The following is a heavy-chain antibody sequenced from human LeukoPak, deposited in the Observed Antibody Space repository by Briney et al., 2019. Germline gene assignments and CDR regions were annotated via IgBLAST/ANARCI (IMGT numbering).Heavy chain of an antibody. Sequence: GASVKVSCKASGYTFTFYYMGWVRQAPGQGLEWLGWINPNSGGTNYAQKFKGRVTMTRDTSISTAYMDLSRLRSDDTAVYYCATPGGLDSNYIFDYWGQGTLVTVSS. CDR1: GYTFTFYY. J-gene: IGHJ4*02. D-gene: IGHD4-11*01. CDR2: INPNSGGT. V-gene: IGHV1-2*02. CDR3: ATPGGLDSNYIFDY.